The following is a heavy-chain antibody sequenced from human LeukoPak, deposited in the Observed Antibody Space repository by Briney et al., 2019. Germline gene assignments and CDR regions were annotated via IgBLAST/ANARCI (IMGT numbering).Heavy chain of an antibody. V-gene: IGHV4-4*07. CDR1: GGSISSYY. J-gene: IGHJ4*02. CDR2: IYTSGST. CDR3: ARDSVDLERLIVADY. Sequence: PSETLSLTCTVSGGSISSYYWSWIRQPAGKGLEWIGRIYTSGSTNYNPSLKSRVTMSVDTSKNQFSLKLSSVTAADTAVYYCARDSVDLERLIVADYWGQGTLVTVSS. D-gene: IGHD3-22*01.